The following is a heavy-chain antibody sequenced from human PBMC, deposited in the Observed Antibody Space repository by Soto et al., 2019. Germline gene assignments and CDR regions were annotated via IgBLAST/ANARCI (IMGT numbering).Heavy chain of an antibody. CDR1: GFTFSSYW. Sequence: PGGSLRLSCAASGFTFSSYWMSWVRQAPGKGLEWVANINEDGSEKYYVDSVKGRFTISRDNAKNSLYLQMNSLKAEDTAVYYYARDRISRFYYYGMDVWGQGTTVTVSS. V-gene: IGHV3-7*03. CDR3: ARDRISRFYYYGMDV. CDR2: INEDGSEK. D-gene: IGHD3-3*02. J-gene: IGHJ6*02.